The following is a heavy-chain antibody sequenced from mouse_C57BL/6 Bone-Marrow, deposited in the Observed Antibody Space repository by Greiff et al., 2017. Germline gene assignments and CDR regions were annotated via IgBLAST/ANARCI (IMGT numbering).Heavy chain of an antibody. D-gene: IGHD4-1*01. Sequence: EVKLVESGGDLVKPGGSLKLSCAASGFTFSSYGMSWVRPTPDKRLEWVATISSGGSYTYYPASVKGRFTISRDNAKNTLYLQMSSLKSEDTAMYYCATTVLAGAMDYWGQGTSVTVSS. CDR2: ISSGGSYT. V-gene: IGHV5-6*01. CDR1: GFTFSSYG. CDR3: ATTVLAGAMDY. J-gene: IGHJ4*01.